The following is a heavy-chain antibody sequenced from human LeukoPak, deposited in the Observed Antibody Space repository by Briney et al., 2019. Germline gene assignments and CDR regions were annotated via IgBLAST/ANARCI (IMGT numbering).Heavy chain of an antibody. J-gene: IGHJ5*02. V-gene: IGHV4-30-4*01. D-gene: IGHD2-15*01. CDR3: ARVVVVAASNWFDP. CDR1: GASISSGDYY. Sequence: SQTLSLTCTVSGASISSGDYYWSWIRQPPGKGLEWIGYISYSGSAYYNPSLKSRVTISVDTSENQFSLTLSSVTAADTAVYYCARVVVVAASNWFDPWGQGTLVTVSS. CDR2: ISYSGSA.